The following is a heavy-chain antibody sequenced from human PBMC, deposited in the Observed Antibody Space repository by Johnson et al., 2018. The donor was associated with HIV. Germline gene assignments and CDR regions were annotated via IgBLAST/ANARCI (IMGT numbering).Heavy chain of an antibody. Sequence: VQVVESGGGVVQPGGSLRLSCVASGFTFSDHYMDWVRQTPGKGLEWVGRTRNKANSYTTEYAASVKGRFTISRDDSEKSLYLQMNSLKTEDTAVYYCARASGSSDWRAFDIGGQGTLVTVSS. CDR1: GFTFSDHY. V-gene: IGHV3-72*01. D-gene: IGHD1-26*01. J-gene: IGHJ3*02. CDR3: ARASGSSDWRAFDI. CDR2: TRNKANSYTT.